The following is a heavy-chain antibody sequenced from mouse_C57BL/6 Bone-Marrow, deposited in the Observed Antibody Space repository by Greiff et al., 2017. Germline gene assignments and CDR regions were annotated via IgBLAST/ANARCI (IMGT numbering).Heavy chain of an antibody. J-gene: IGHJ2*01. D-gene: IGHD2-1*01. CDR3: ARGGNYGGYYFDY. CDR1: GYTFTSYW. CDR2: IHPSDSDT. V-gene: IGHV1-74*01. Sequence: VQLQQPGAELVKPGASVKVSCKASGYTFTSYWMHWVKQRPGQGLEWIGRIHPSDSDTNYNQKFKGKATLTVEKSSSTVYLELSRLTSDDSAVYYCARGGNYGGYYFDYGGQGTTLPVSS.